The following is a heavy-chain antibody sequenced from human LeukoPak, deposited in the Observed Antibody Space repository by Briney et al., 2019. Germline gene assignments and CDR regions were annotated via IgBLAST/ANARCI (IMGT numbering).Heavy chain of an antibody. CDR3: ARVPRYDSSGYLFDY. D-gene: IGHD3-22*01. CDR1: GYTFTMYY. CDR2: FNPNSGGT. V-gene: IGHV1-2*02. Sequence: ASVKVSCKASGYTFTMYYIHWVRQAPGQGLEWMGWFNPNSGGTNYAQKFQGRVTMTRDTSISTAYMELSRLRSDDTAVYYCARVPRYDSSGYLFDYWGQGTLVTVSS. J-gene: IGHJ4*02.